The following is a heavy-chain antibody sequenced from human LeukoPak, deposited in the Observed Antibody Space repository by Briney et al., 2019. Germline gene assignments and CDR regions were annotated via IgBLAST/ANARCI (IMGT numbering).Heavy chain of an antibody. CDR3: ARGSYGHFDY. Sequence: SETLSLTCTVSGGSITGYYWSWIRQPAGQGLEWIGRIYSSGSSQYNPSLKSPVTISLDRSKNQFSLRLCSVTAADTVVYYCARGSYGHFDYWGQGTLVTVSS. D-gene: IGHD5-18*01. J-gene: IGHJ4*02. CDR1: GGSITGYY. V-gene: IGHV4-4*07. CDR2: IYSSGSS.